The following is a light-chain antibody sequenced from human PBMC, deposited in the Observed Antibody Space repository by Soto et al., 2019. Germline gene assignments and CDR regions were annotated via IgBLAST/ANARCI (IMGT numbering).Light chain of an antibody. CDR3: QQYYTYPWT. V-gene: IGKV1-39*01. CDR1: QTITNY. Sequence: DIQMTQSPSSLSASVGYRVTITCRAIQTITNYLNWYQQQSGKAPKLLIYATDTLQSGVPSRFSGSGSGTDFALTISCLQSEDFATYYCQQYYTYPWTFGQGTKVDIK. J-gene: IGKJ1*01. CDR2: ATD.